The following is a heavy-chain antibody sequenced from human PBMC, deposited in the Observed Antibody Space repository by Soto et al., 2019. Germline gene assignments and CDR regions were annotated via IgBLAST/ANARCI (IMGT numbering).Heavy chain of an antibody. CDR2: IKSKTDGGTT. Sequence: EVQLVESGGGLVKPGGSLRLSCAASGFTFTNAWMSWVRQAPGKGLEWVGRIKSKTDGGTTDYAAPVKGRFTISRDDSKNTLYLQMTSLKTDDTAVEYCTTAPFYDYVWGSSYWGQGTLVTVSS. CDR3: TTAPFYDYVWGSSY. V-gene: IGHV3-15*01. D-gene: IGHD3-16*01. J-gene: IGHJ4*02. CDR1: GFTFTNAW.